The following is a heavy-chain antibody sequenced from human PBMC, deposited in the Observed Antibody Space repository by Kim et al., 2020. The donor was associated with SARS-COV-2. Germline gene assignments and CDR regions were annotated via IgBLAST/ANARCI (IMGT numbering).Heavy chain of an antibody. D-gene: IGHD6-13*01. J-gene: IGHJ4*02. CDR3: AKARYTSSWYYFDY. V-gene: IGHV4-59*01. Sequence: NPSLKSRVTISVDTSKNPFSLKLSSVTAADTAVYYCAKARYTSSWYYFDYWGQGTLVTVSS.